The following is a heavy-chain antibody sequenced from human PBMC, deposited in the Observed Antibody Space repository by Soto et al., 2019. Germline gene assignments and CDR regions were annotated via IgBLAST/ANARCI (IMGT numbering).Heavy chain of an antibody. Sequence: QVQLVQSGAEVKRPGASVKVSCKASGYTFTNYYLHWVRQAPGQGLEWLGIINPSGGTTTYAQKFQGRVTVTSDTSTSTVYMELSSLRSDDTAVYYCARDLVQTVANPGPLNYWGQGTLVTVSS. V-gene: IGHV1-46*01. J-gene: IGHJ4*02. CDR1: GYTFTNYY. CDR2: INPSGGTT. D-gene: IGHD4-17*01. CDR3: ARDLVQTVANPGPLNY.